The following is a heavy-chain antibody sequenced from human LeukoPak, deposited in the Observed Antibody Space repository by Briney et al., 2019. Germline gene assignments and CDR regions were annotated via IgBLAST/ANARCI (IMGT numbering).Heavy chain of an antibody. Sequence: SETLSLTCTVSGGSISSYYWSWIRQPPGKGLDWIGYIYYSGSTNYNPSLKSRVTISVVTSKNQFSLKLSSVTAADTAVYYCGRHLYGSGSSRGFDYWGQGTLVTVSS. V-gene: IGHV4-59*08. CDR2: IYYSGST. J-gene: IGHJ4*02. D-gene: IGHD3-10*01. CDR3: GRHLYGSGSSRGFDY. CDR1: GGSISSYY.